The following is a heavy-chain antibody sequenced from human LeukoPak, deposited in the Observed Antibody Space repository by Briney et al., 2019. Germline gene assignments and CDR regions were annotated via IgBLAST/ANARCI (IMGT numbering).Heavy chain of an antibody. CDR3: AKAYCGGDCYWGDAFDI. Sequence: RASVKVSCKASGYTFTGYYMHWVRQAPGQGLEWMGWINPNSGGTNYAQKFQGRVTITRDTSISTAYMELSRLRSDDTAVYYCAKAYCGGDCYWGDAFDIWGQGTMVTVSS. V-gene: IGHV1-2*02. CDR2: INPNSGGT. CDR1: GYTFTGYY. D-gene: IGHD2-21*01. J-gene: IGHJ3*02.